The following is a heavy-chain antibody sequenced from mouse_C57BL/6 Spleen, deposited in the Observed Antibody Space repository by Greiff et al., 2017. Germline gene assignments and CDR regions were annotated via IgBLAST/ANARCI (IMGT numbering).Heavy chain of an antibody. D-gene: IGHD2-1*01. J-gene: IGHJ4*01. V-gene: IGHV5-17*01. CDR2: ISSGSSTI. CDR3: ARRGGYGTVYYAMDY. CDR1: GFTFSDYG. Sequence: VQLKESGGGLVKPGGSLKLSCAASGFTFSDYGMHWVRQAPEKGLEWVAYISSGSSTIYYADTVKGRFTISRDNAKNALFLQMTSLRSEDTAMYYCARRGGYGTVYYAMDYWGQGTSVTVSS.